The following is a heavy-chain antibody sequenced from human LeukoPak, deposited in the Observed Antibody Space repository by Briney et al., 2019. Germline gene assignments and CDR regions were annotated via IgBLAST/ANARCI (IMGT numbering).Heavy chain of an antibody. CDR1: GYTFTSYG. Sequence: ASVKVSCKASGYTFTSYGISWVRQAPGQGLEWMGWISAYNGNTNYAQKLQGRVTMTTDTSTSTAYMELSSLRSDDMAVYYCARWASATTSVDSWGQGTLVTVSS. CDR3: ARWASATTSVDS. V-gene: IGHV1-18*03. CDR2: ISAYNGNT. D-gene: IGHD2/OR15-2a*01. J-gene: IGHJ4*02.